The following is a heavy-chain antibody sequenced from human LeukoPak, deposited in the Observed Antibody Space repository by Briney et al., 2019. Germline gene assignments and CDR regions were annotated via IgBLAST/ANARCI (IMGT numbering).Heavy chain of an antibody. CDR1: GGSISSYY. CDR3: ARDAYYYGSGSYWSWFDP. V-gene: IGHV4-59*01. D-gene: IGHD3-10*01. Sequence: SETLSLTCTVSGGSISSYYWSWIRQPPGKGLEWIGYICYSGSTNYNPSLKSRVTISVDTSKNQFSLKLSSVTAADTAVYYCARDAYYYGSGSYWSWFDPWGQGTLVTVSS. J-gene: IGHJ5*02. CDR2: ICYSGST.